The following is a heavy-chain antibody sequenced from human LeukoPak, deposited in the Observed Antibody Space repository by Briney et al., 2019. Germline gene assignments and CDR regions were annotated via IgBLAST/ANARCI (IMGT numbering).Heavy chain of an antibody. J-gene: IGHJ6*03. D-gene: IGHD6-13*01. Sequence: SETLPLTCTVSGGSISSYYWSWIRQPPGKGLEWIGYIYYSGSTNYNPSLKSRVTISVDTSKNQFSLKLSSVTAADTAVYYCARDDPYSSSWYGNSYYYMDVWGKGTTVTVSS. V-gene: IGHV4-59*01. CDR1: GGSISSYY. CDR2: IYYSGST. CDR3: ARDDPYSSSWYGNSYYYMDV.